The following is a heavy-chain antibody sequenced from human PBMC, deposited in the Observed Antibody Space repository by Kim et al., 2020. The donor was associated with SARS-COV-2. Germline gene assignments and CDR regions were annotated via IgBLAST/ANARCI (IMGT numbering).Heavy chain of an antibody. Sequence: GGSLRLSCAASGFTLSSYWMHWVRQVPGKGLVWVSHINTDGRTTNYADSVKGRFTTSRDNARNTLFLQMNSLRAEDTAVYYCTSVAALGTGFWGQGTLVTVSS. J-gene: IGHJ4*02. CDR1: GFTLSSYW. CDR3: TSVAALGTGF. V-gene: IGHV3-74*01. D-gene: IGHD6-13*01. CDR2: INTDGRTT.